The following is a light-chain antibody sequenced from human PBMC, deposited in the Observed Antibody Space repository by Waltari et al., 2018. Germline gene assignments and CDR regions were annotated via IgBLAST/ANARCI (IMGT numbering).Light chain of an antibody. Sequence: DIVMTQSPDSLAVSLGERATINCKSSQNLLYSSKNKNYLAWYQQKPGQPPKLLIYWASTREFGVPDRFSGSGSETDFTLTISSLQAEDVAVYYCQQYYTTPPYTFGQGTKLEIK. V-gene: IGKV4-1*01. J-gene: IGKJ2*01. CDR1: QNLLYSSKNKNY. CDR2: WAS. CDR3: QQYYTTPPYT.